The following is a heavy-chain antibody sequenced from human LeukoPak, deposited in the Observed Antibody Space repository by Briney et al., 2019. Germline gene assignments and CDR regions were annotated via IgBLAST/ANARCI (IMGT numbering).Heavy chain of an antibody. D-gene: IGHD3/OR15-3a*01. CDR3: ARQTGSGLFILP. Sequence: SETLSLTCTVSGGSISSPNYFWGWIRQPPGKGLEWIGSIYYSGNTYYNASLKSQVSISIDTSKNQFSLKLTSVTAADTAVYYCARQTGSGLFILPGGQGTLVTVSS. CDR1: GGSISSPNYF. J-gene: IGHJ4*02. CDR2: IYYSGNT. V-gene: IGHV4-39*01.